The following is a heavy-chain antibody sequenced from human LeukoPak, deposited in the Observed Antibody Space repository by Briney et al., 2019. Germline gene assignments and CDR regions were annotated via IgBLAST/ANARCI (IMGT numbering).Heavy chain of an antibody. CDR2: IKGTGDTT. J-gene: IGHJ3*01. CDR1: GFTFSHYA. Sequence: GGSLRLSCAASGFTFSHYALIWVRQAPGKGLEWVSAIKGTGDTTYYADSVKGRFTISRDNSKNTLYLQMSSLRAEDTAVYHCAKDPNGDYIAAFDSWGQGTMVTVSS. CDR3: AKDPNGDYIAAFDS. D-gene: IGHD4-17*01. V-gene: IGHV3-23*01.